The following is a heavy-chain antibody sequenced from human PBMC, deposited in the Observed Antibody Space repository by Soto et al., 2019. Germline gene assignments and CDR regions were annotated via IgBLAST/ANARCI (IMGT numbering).Heavy chain of an antibody. J-gene: IGHJ6*02. Sequence: QVQLVQSGAEVKKPGASVKVSCKASGYTFTSYGISWVRQAPGQGLEWMGWISAYNGNTNYAQKLQGRVTMTTATSTSTAYMERRSLRSDDTAVYYCARDRNIAARRYYYYGMDVWGQGTTVTVSS. V-gene: IGHV1-18*01. CDR2: ISAYNGNT. CDR1: GYTFTSYG. D-gene: IGHD6-6*01. CDR3: ARDRNIAARRYYYYGMDV.